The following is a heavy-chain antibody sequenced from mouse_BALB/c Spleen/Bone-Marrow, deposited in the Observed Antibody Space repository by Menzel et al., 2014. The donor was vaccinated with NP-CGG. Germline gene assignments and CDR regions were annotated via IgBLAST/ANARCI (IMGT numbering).Heavy chain of an antibody. J-gene: IGHJ4*01. Sequence: EVKLMESGPGLVKPSQSLSLTCTVTGYSITSDYAWNWIRQFPGNKLEWMGYISYSGSTIYNPSLKSRISLTRDTSRNQFFLQLNSVTTEDTATYYCARGTLRGALDYWGQGTSVTVSS. CDR1: GYSITSDYA. V-gene: IGHV3-2*02. D-gene: IGHD2-14*01. CDR3: ARGTLRGALDY. CDR2: ISYSGST.